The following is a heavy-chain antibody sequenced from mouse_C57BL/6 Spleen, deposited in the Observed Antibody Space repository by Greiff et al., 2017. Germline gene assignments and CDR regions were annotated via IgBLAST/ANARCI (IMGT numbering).Heavy chain of an antibody. CDR2: IYPGSGNT. CDR3: ARRGYDGYLYYFDY. J-gene: IGHJ2*01. D-gene: IGHD2-3*01. CDR1: GYTFTDYY. Sequence: QVQLQQSGAELVRPGASVKLSCKASGYTFTDYYINWVKQRPGQGLEWIARIYPGSGNTYYNEKFKGKATPTAEKSSSTAYMQLSSLTSEDSAVYFCARRGYDGYLYYFDYWGQGTTLTVSS. V-gene: IGHV1-76*01.